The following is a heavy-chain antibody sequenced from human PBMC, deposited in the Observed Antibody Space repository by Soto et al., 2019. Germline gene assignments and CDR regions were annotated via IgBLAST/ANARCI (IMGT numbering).Heavy chain of an antibody. V-gene: IGHV3-23*01. CDR3: AKAQYDQSKLNWFDP. J-gene: IGHJ5*02. CDR2: ISGSGGST. Sequence: PWGSLRLSCAASGFTFSSYAMSWVRQAPGKGLEWVSAISGSGGSTYYADSVKGRFTISRDNSKNTLYLQMNSLRAEDTAVYYCAKAQYDQSKLNWFDPWGQGTLVTVPS. CDR1: GFTFSSYA. D-gene: IGHD1-1*01.